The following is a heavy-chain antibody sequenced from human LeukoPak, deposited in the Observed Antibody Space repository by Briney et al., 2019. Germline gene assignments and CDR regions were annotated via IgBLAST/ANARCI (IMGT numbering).Heavy chain of an antibody. D-gene: IGHD1-26*01. V-gene: IGHV3-53*01. CDR2: IYSCGST. CDR3: ARGASGSYHNFDY. Sequence: GGSLRLSCAASGFTVSSNYMSWVRQAPGKGLEWVSVIYSCGSTDYADSVKGRFTISRDNSKNTLYLQMNSLRAEDTAVYYCARGASGSYHNFDYWGQGTLVTVSS. CDR1: GFTVSSNY. J-gene: IGHJ4*02.